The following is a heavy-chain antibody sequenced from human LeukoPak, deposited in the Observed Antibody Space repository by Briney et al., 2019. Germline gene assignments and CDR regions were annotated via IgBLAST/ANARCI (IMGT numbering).Heavy chain of an antibody. Sequence: PSETLSLTCTVSGGSISSYYWSWIGQPPGKGLEWVGSIYYSGSTYYNPSLKSRVTISVDTSKNQFSLKLSSVTAADTAVYYCARHPTITMIVVVIIPLSWFDPWGQGTLVTVSS. CDR2: IYYSGST. D-gene: IGHD3-22*01. J-gene: IGHJ5*02. CDR1: GGSISSYY. V-gene: IGHV4-39*01. CDR3: ARHPTITMIVVVIIPLSWFDP.